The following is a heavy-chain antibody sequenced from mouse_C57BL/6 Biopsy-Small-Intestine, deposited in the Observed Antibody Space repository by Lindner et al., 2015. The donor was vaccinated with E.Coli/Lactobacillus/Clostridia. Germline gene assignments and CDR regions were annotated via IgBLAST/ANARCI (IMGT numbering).Heavy chain of an antibody. Sequence: VQLQESGPELVKPGASVKLSCKASGYTFTSYDINWVKQRPGQGLEWIGWIYPRDGSTDYNEKFKGKATLTVDTSSDTAYMELHSLTSEDSAVFFCARGGSPSYWGQGTTLTVSS. CDR1: GYTFTSYD. CDR2: IYPRDGST. J-gene: IGHJ2*01. V-gene: IGHV1-85*01. CDR3: ARGGSPSY.